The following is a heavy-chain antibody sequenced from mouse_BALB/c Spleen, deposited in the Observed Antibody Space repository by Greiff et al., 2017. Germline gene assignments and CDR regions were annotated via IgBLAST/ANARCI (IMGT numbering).Heavy chain of an antibody. Sequence: EVKLQESGAELVKPGASVKLSCTASGFNIKDTYMHWVKQRPEQGLEWIGRIDPANGNTKYDPKFQGKATITADTSSDTAYLQLSSLTSEDTAVYYCARGLLYAMDYWGQGTSVTVSS. CDR2: IDPANGNT. D-gene: IGHD2-3*01. CDR1: GFNIKDTY. V-gene: IGHV14-3*02. J-gene: IGHJ4*01. CDR3: ARGLLYAMDY.